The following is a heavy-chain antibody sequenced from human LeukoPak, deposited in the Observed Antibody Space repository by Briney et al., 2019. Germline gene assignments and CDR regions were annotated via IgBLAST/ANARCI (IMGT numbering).Heavy chain of an antibody. D-gene: IGHD6-13*01. Sequence: SETLSLTCAVYGESFSGYYWSWIRQPPGKGLEWIGEINHSGSTNYNPSLKSRVTISVDTSKNQFSLKLSSVTAADTAVYYCARVQQLLDAFDIWGQGTMVTVSS. V-gene: IGHV4-34*01. CDR3: ARVQQLLDAFDI. J-gene: IGHJ3*02. CDR1: GESFSGYY. CDR2: INHSGST.